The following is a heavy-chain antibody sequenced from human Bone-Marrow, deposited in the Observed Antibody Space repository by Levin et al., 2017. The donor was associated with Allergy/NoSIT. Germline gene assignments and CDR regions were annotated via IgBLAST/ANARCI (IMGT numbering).Heavy chain of an antibody. Sequence: SETLSLTCTVSGGPISSDDYYWSWIRQPPGKGLEWIGYLYHSGSTYYNPSLKSRAIISVDTSTNQFSVKLSSVTAADTALYYCATGSGSYKICFEYWGQGSLVPFSS. CDR3: ATGSGSYKICFEY. CDR2: LYHSGST. V-gene: IGHV4-30-4*01. D-gene: IGHD3-10*01. CDR1: GGPISSDDYY. J-gene: IGHJ4*02.